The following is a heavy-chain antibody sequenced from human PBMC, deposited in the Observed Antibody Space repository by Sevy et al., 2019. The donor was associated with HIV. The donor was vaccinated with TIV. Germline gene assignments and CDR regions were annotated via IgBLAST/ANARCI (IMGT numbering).Heavy chain of an antibody. V-gene: IGHV1-18*01. CDR3: AREKDIVVVVAAARIYYYGMDV. J-gene: IGHJ6*02. D-gene: IGHD2-15*01. Sequence: ASVKVSCKASGYTFTSYGISWVRQAPGQGLEWMGWISAYNGNTNYAQKLQGRVTMTTDTSTSTAYMELRSLRSDDTAVYYFAREKDIVVVVAAARIYYYGMDVWGQGTTVTVSS. CDR2: ISAYNGNT. CDR1: GYTFTSYG.